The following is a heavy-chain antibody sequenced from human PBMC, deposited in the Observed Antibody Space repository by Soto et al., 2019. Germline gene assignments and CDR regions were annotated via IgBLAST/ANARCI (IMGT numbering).Heavy chain of an antibody. CDR2: ISTSGDTT. J-gene: IGHJ5*02. Sequence: GGSLILSCAASGFTFSSFAMTWVRQAPGRGLEWVSVISTSGDTTYYADSVKGRFTISRDNSKNTLYLQMNSLRADDTAVYYCAKDPSGWTAGWFDPWGHGTLVTVSS. CDR3: AKDPSGWTAGWFDP. D-gene: IGHD6-19*01. V-gene: IGHV3-23*01. CDR1: GFTFSSFA.